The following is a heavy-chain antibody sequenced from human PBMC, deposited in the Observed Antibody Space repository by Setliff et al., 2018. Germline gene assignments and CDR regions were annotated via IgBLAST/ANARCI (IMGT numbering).Heavy chain of an antibody. CDR2: IYHSGST. Sequence: SETLSLTCTVSGYSISNDYFWGWIRQPPGKGLEWIGSIYHSGSTSYYPSLKSRVTISVDTSKNQFSLKLNSVTATDTAVYYCARDLGHGGDSDYWGQGILVTVSS. V-gene: IGHV4-38-2*02. CDR1: GYSISNDYF. CDR3: ARDLGHGGDSDY. J-gene: IGHJ4*02. D-gene: IGHD2-21*02.